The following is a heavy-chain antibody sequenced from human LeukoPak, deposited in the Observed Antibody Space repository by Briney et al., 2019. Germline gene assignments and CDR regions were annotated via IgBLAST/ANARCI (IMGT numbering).Heavy chain of an antibody. D-gene: IGHD5-12*01. Sequence: GGSLRLSCAASGFTFSSYSMNWVREAPGKGLEWVSYISSSDNTIYYTDSVKGRFTISRDNARNSLYLQMNSLRDEDTAVYYCARVHRGYSFGRLDYWGQGTLVTVSS. CDR2: ISSSDNTI. CDR1: GFTFSSYS. V-gene: IGHV3-48*02. CDR3: ARVHRGYSFGRLDY. J-gene: IGHJ4*02.